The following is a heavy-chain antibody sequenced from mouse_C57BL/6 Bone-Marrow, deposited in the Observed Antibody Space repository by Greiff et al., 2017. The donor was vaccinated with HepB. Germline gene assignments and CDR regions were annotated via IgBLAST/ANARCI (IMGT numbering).Heavy chain of an antibody. Sequence: EVQRVESGGGLVKPGGSLKLSCAASGFTFSDYGMHWVRQAPEKGLEWVAYISSGSSTIYYADTVKGRFTISRDNAKNTLFLQMTSLRSEDTAMYYCAREFTTVVAPYAMDYWGQGTSVTVSS. V-gene: IGHV5-17*01. D-gene: IGHD1-1*01. CDR3: AREFTTVVAPYAMDY. CDR1: GFTFSDYG. J-gene: IGHJ4*01. CDR2: ISSGSSTI.